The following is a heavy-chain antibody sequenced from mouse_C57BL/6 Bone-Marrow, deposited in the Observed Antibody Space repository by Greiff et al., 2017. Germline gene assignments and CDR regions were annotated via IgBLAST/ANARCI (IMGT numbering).Heavy chain of an antibody. V-gene: IGHV5-4*01. CDR1: GFTFSSYA. J-gene: IGHJ2*01. D-gene: IGHD1-1*01. CDR3: ARPLYYGSRGDY. Sequence: EVQLVESGGGLVKPGGSLKLSCAASGFTFSSYAMSWVRQTPEKRLEWVATISDGGSYTYYPDNVKGRFTISRDNAKNNLYLQMSHLKSEDTAMYYCARPLYYGSRGDYWGQGTTLTVSS. CDR2: ISDGGSYT.